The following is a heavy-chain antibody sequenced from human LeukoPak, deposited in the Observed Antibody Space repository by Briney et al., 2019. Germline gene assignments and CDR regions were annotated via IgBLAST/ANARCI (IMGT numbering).Heavy chain of an antibody. V-gene: IGHV1-69*13. Sequence: GASVKVSCKASGGTFSSYAISWVRQAPGQGLEWMGGIIPIFGTANYAQKFQGRVTITADESTSTAYMELSSLRSEDTAVCYCARDRGYDYVWGSYRSLDYWGQGTLVTVSS. CDR1: GGTFSSYA. CDR2: IIPIFGTA. J-gene: IGHJ4*02. CDR3: ARDRGYDYVWGSYRSLDY. D-gene: IGHD3-16*02.